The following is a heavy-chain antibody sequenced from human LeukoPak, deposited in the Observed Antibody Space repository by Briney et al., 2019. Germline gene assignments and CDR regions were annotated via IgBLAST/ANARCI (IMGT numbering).Heavy chain of an antibody. CDR1: GFTFSSYA. CDR3: AKEVLQLVD. Sequence: GGSLRLSCAASGFTFSSYAMSWVRQAPGKGLEWVSAIVGSGGSTFYADSVKGRFTISRDSSKNTLYLQLNSLRAEDTAVYYCAKEVLQLVDWGQGTLVTVSS. J-gene: IGHJ4*02. D-gene: IGHD6-13*01. V-gene: IGHV3-23*01. CDR2: IVGSGGST.